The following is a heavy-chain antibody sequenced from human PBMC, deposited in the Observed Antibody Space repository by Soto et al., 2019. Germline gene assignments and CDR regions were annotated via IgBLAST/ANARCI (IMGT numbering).Heavy chain of an antibody. CDR3: DRLMGTSFDL. J-gene: IGHJ4*02. Sequence: PGGSLRLSCVASGFTFSDHFMDWLRQAPGKGLEWVGRARNKVNGSTTAHAASVRGRFTISRDDSKNSLYLPMNSLKTEDTAVYFCDRLMGTSFDLWGQGTLVTVSS. V-gene: IGHV3-72*01. CDR1: GFTFSDHF. D-gene: IGHD2-8*01. CDR2: ARNKVNGSTT.